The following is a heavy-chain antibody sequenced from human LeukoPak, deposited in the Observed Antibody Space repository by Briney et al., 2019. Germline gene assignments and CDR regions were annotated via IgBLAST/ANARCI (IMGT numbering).Heavy chain of an antibody. CDR3: ARTARHLDY. V-gene: IGHV3-11*04. Sequence: GGSLRLSCAASGFTFSSYAMSWIRQAPGKGLECLSYISGSGTDINYADSVRGRFTISRDNAKNLLYLQMNDLRVEHTAVYYCARTARHLDYWGQGTLVTVSS. CDR2: ISGSGTDI. CDR1: GFTFSSYA. J-gene: IGHJ4*02. D-gene: IGHD5-18*01.